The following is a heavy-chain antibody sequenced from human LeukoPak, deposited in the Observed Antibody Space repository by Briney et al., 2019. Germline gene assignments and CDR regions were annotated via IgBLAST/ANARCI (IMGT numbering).Heavy chain of an antibody. CDR2: ISXXXSNK. J-gene: IGHJ5*02. CDR3: AKVRVGYYDSSGLRNNWXXP. Sequence: LSXXASGFTFSSXGMHWVRQVPGKGLEWVAVISXXXSNKYHADSVKGRFTISRDNSKNTLYLQMNSLRAEDTAVYYCAKVRVGYYDSSGLRNNWXXPW. CDR1: GFTFSSXG. V-gene: IGHV3-30*18. D-gene: IGHD3-22*01.